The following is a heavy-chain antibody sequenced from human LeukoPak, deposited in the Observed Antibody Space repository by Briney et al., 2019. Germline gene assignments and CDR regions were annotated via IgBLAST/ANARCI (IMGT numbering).Heavy chain of an antibody. J-gene: IGHJ4*02. CDR2: ISSSSSYI. CDR3: ARDLGSWYLFDY. Sequence: GGTLRLSCAASGFTFSSYSMNWVRQAPGKGLEWVSSISSSSSYIYYADSVKGRFTISRDNAKNSLYLQMNSLRAEDTAVYYCARDLGSWYLFDYWGQGTLVIVSS. CDR1: GFTFSSYS. D-gene: IGHD6-13*01. V-gene: IGHV3-21*01.